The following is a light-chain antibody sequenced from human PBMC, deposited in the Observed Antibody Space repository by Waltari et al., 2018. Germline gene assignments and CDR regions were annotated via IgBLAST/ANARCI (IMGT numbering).Light chain of an antibody. CDR1: RSVGTS. Sequence: EIVLMQSPGTLSLSPGEGATLSCRASRSVGTSLAWYQHRPGQAPRLLIYGASRRATDIPDRFSGGGSETDFTLTISYLAPEDFAEYYCQQYTRPLPFTFGGGTRLEI. V-gene: IGKV3-20*01. CDR3: QQYTRPLPFT. J-gene: IGKJ4*01. CDR2: GAS.